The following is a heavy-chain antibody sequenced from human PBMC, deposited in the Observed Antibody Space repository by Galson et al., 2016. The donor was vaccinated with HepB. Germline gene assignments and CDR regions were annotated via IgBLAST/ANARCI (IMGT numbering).Heavy chain of an antibody. J-gene: IGHJ5*02. V-gene: IGHV1-46*01. CDR1: GYFFTRYY. CDR3: AREALTTQVRGVSVNKNWFDP. Sequence: SVKVSCKASGYFFTRYYIHWVRQAPGQGLEWMGILNPSGGSTTYSQKFQGRVTMTTDTSTYTVYMELSSLRSEDTAVYYCAREALTTQVRGVSVNKNWFDPWGQGTLVTVSS. D-gene: IGHD3-10*01. CDR2: LNPSGGST.